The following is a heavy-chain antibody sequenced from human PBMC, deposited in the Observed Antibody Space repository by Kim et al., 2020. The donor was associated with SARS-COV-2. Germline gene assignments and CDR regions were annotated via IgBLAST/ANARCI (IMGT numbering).Heavy chain of an antibody. CDR3: AKDAVPYNKRWDWFVS. D-gene: IGHD1-1*01. V-gene: IGHV3-23*01. CDR1: GFIFGNYA. CDR2: IGGDGGNP. J-gene: IGHJ5*01. Sequence: GGSLRLSCAASGFIFGNYAMTWVRQAPGKGLQWVSSIGGDGGNPRYSDSEKGRFTVSKDNSKDTLYLQMNSLRVEDTGFYYCAKDAVPYNKRWDWFVSWGQGPLVTVSS.